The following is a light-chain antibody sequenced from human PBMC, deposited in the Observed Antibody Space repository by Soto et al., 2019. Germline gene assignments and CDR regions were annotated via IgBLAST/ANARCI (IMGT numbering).Light chain of an antibody. V-gene: IGLV2-23*01. CDR3: CSYAVSYF. J-gene: IGLJ1*01. CDR2: EGS. CDR1: SSDVGSYNL. Sequence: SALTQPASVSGSPGQSITISCTGTSSDVGSYNLVSWYQQHPGKAPKLMIYEGSKRPSGVSTRFSGSKSGNTASLTISGFKGGDGVYFSCCSYAVSYFFGPGTKLT.